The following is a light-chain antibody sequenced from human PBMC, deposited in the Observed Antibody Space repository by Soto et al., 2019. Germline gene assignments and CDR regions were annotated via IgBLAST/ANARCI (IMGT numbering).Light chain of an antibody. CDR2: SNT. CDR1: SSNIGSHT. CDR3: AAWDDSLNGVV. Sequence: QSVLTQPPSASGTPGQTIAISCSGGSSNIGSHTVNWYQQLPGTAPRLLIYSNTXXPXXXPDRLSGSKSGTSASLAISGLXXXXXXXXXCAAWDDSLNGVVFGGGTKVTVL. V-gene: IGLV1-44*01. J-gene: IGLJ2*01.